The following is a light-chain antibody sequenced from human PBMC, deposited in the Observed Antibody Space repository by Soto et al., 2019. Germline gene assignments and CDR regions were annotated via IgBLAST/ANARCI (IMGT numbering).Light chain of an antibody. CDR3: QQLYSYPFT. Sequence: AIRMTQSPSSLSASTGDRVTITCRASQGISSYLAWYQQKPGKAPELLIYVTSKLQSGVPSRFSGSGSGTDFTLTISSLQPEDFATYYCQQLYSYPFTFGPGTKVDIK. V-gene: IGKV1-8*01. CDR2: VTS. CDR1: QGISSY. J-gene: IGKJ3*01.